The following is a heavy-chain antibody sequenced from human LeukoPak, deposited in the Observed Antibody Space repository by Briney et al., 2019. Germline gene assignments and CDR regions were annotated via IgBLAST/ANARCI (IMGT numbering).Heavy chain of an antibody. V-gene: IGHV1-8*03. J-gene: IGHJ6*03. D-gene: IGHD3-22*01. CDR2: MNPNSGNT. CDR1: GYTFTSYD. CDR3: ARGGPETGYYDSSGYYSDYYYYYMDV. Sequence: ASVKVSCKASGYTFTSYDINWVRQATGQGLEWMGWMNPNSGNTGYAQKFQGRVTITRNTSISTVYMELSSLRSEDTAVYYCARGGPETGYYDSSGYYSDYYYYYMDVWGKGTTVTVSS.